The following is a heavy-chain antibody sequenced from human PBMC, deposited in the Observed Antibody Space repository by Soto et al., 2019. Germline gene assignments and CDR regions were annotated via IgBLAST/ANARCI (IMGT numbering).Heavy chain of an antibody. V-gene: IGHV3-7*01. CDR2: IKQDGTEK. J-gene: IGHJ4*02. D-gene: IGHD5-12*01. Sequence: EVQLVESGGGLVQPGGSLRLSCAAAGFTFTNYWMSWVRLAPGKGLEWVANIKQDGTEKYYVDSVKGRFAISRDNAKNSLYLQMNSLRADDTAVYFCAGGYRGRFDYWGQGTLVTVSS. CDR1: GFTFTNYW. CDR3: AGGYRGRFDY.